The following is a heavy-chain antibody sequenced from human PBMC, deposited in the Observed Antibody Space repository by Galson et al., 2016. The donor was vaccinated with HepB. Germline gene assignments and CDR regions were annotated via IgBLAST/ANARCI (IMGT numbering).Heavy chain of an antibody. J-gene: IGHJ4*02. CDR1: GDSFTRHW. D-gene: IGHD1-1*01. V-gene: IGHV5-51*01. Sequence: QSGAEVKKPGESLRISCKVSGDSFTRHWIGWVRQMSGRGLEWMGIIYPGDSDTRYSPYFQGNVTISGDKSISAAYLQWSSLKASDAATYYCAGGSWNDAEFEDWGQGTQVTVAS. CDR2: IYPGDSDT. CDR3: AGGSWNDAEFED.